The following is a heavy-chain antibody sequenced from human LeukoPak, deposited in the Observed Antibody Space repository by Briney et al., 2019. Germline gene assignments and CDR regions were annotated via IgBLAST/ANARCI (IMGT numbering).Heavy chain of an antibody. CDR2: IRSSSET. Sequence: GGSLRLSCAASGFIFSQYSMNWVRQAPGKGLEWVSHIRSSSETFYADSVKGRFTISRDNSKNTLYLQMNSLRAEDTAVYYCARAGRPGSHYYYYGMDVWGQGTTVTVSS. CDR3: ARAGRPGSHYYYYGMDV. CDR1: GFIFSQYS. V-gene: IGHV3-48*01. J-gene: IGHJ6*02. D-gene: IGHD1-26*01.